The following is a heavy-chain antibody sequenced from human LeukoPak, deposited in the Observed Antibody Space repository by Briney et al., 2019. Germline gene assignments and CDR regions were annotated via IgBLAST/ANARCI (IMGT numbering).Heavy chain of an antibody. Sequence: SETLSLTCTVSGGSISSGSYYWSWIRQPAGKGLKWIGRIYASGSTNYNPSLKSRVTISVDTSKNQFSLKLSSVTAADTAVYYCARHTSYGDYYASFDYWGQGTLVTVSS. CDR2: IYASGST. D-gene: IGHD4-17*01. CDR1: GGSISSGSYY. V-gene: IGHV4-61*02. CDR3: ARHTSYGDYYASFDY. J-gene: IGHJ4*02.